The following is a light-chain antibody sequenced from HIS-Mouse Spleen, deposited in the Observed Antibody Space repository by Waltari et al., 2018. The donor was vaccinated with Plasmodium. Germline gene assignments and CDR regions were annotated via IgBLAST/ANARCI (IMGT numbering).Light chain of an antibody. J-gene: IGLJ3*02. V-gene: IGLV3-10*01. CDR2: EDS. Sequence: SYELTQPPSVSVSPGQTASITCSADALPKKYAYWYQQKSGQAPVLVLYEDSKRPSGIPERFSGSSSGTMATLTISGAQVEDEADYYCYSTDSSGNHRVFGGGTKLTVL. CDR3: YSTDSSGNHRV. CDR1: ALPKKY.